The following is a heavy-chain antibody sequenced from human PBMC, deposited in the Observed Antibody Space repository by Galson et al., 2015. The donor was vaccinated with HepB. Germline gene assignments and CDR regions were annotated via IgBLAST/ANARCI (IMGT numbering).Heavy chain of an antibody. Sequence: SLRLSCAASGFTFSSNGMHWVRQAPGKGLEWVAVISYDGSNKYYADSVKGRFTISRDNSKNTLYLQMNSLRAEDTAVYYCAKAFLGESSGYYYLDAFDIWGQGTMVTVSS. CDR2: ISYDGSNK. J-gene: IGHJ3*02. D-gene: IGHD3-22*01. CDR1: GFTFSSNG. CDR3: AKAFLGESSGYYYLDAFDI. V-gene: IGHV3-30*18.